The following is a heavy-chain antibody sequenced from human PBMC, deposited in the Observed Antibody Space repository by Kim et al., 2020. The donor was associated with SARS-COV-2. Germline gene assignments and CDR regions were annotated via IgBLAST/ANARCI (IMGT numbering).Heavy chain of an antibody. J-gene: IGHJ4*02. CDR2: IDNKTGNP. Sequence: ASVKVSCKASGYTFTNYAVNWVRQAPGQGLEWMGWIDNKTGNPTYAQGFTGRFVFSLDTYVSTTFLQISSLKAEDTAGYYCAKQFDGSGSYYDYWGQGTL. CDR1: GYTFTNYA. CDR3: AKQFDGSGSYYDY. V-gene: IGHV7-4-1*02. D-gene: IGHD3-10*01.